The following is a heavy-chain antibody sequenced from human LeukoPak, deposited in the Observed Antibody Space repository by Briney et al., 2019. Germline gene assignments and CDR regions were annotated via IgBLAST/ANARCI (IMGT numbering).Heavy chain of an antibody. Sequence: ASVKVSCKASGYTFTNYGINWVRQAPGQGLEWMGWISTYNGNTNYAQKLQGRVTMTTDTSTSTAYMELRSLRSEDTAVYYCARQQWLARDFDYWGQGTLVTVSS. V-gene: IGHV1-18*01. CDR1: GYTFTNYG. J-gene: IGHJ4*02. CDR2: ISTYNGNT. D-gene: IGHD6-19*01. CDR3: ARQQWLARDFDY.